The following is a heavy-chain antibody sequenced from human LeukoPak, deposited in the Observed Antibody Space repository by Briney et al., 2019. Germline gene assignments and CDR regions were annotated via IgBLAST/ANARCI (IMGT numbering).Heavy chain of an antibody. Sequence: ASVKVSCKASGYTFTSYYMHWVRPAPGQGLEWMGIINRSGGSTSYAQKFQGRVTMTRDTSTSTVYMELSSLRSEDTAVYYCARAGRAVADFDPWGQGTLVTASS. J-gene: IGHJ5*02. CDR1: GYTFTSYY. V-gene: IGHV1-46*01. D-gene: IGHD6-19*01. CDR2: INRSGGST. CDR3: ARAGRAVADFDP.